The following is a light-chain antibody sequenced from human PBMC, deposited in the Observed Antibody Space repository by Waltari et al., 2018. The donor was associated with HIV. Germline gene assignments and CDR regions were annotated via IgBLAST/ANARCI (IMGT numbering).Light chain of an antibody. CDR2: AKS. CDR1: SSNIGANFD. CDR3: QSFDSSLNAYV. J-gene: IGLJ1*01. V-gene: IGLV1-40*01. Sequence: QSVLTQAPSVSGAPGQRVTISCTGSSSNIGANFDVHWYQLLPGSSPKLLIFAKSKRPSGVPDRFSGSKSGTSASLAITGLQPEDEAEYYCQSFDSSLNAYVFGTGTTVIVL.